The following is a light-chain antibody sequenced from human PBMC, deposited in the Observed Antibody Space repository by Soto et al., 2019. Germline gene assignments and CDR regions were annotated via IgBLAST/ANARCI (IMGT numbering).Light chain of an antibody. CDR2: GES. Sequence: EIVMTQSPATLSVFPGERATLSCRASQSVSSNLAWYQQKPGQAPRLLIYGESTRATGIPARFSGSGSGKEFTHTISSLHSEDVAVYYWQKYGRSPRTFRQRTKGDIK. J-gene: IGKJ1*01. V-gene: IGKV3-15*01. CDR3: QKYGRSPRT. CDR1: QSVSSN.